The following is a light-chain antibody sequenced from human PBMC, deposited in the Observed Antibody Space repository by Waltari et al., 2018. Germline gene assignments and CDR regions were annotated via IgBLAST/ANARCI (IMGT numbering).Light chain of an antibody. J-gene: IGKJ1*01. CDR3: QHYVRLPVT. CDR1: QIIFRA. V-gene: IGKV3-20*01. CDR2: DVS. Sequence: EIMLTQSPGTLSLSPGERATLSCRASQIIFRALAWYQQQPGQAPRLLIYDVSTRASGIPDRFSGSGSGTDFSLTISRLEPEDFAVYYCQHYVRLPVTFGQGTKVEIK.